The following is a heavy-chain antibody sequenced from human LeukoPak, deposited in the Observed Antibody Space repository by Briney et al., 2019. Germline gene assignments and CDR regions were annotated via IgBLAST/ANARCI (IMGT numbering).Heavy chain of an antibody. V-gene: IGHV1-69*05. D-gene: IGHD3-10*01. CDR1: GGTFSSYA. CDR3: ARVQDTMVRGVITPNFDY. J-gene: IGHJ4*02. Sequence: GASVKVSCKASGGTFSSYAISWVRQAPGQGLEWMGGIIPIFGTANYAQKLQGRVTMTTDTSTSTAYMELRSLRSDDTAVYYCARVQDTMVRGVITPNFDYWAQGTLVTVSS. CDR2: IIPIFGTA.